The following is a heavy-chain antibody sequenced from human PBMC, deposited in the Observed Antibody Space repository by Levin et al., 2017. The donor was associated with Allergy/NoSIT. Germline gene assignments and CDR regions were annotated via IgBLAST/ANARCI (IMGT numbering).Heavy chain of an antibody. V-gene: IGHV1-18*01. J-gene: IGHJ5*02. Sequence: GESLKISCKASGYTFTSYGISWVRQAPGQGLEWMGWISAYNGNTNYAQKLQGRVTMTTDTSTSTAYMELRSLRSDDTAVYYCARVGSSGWTEGWFDPWGQGTLVTVSS. CDR2: ISAYNGNT. CDR3: ARVGSSGWTEGWFDP. CDR1: GYTFTSYG. D-gene: IGHD6-19*01.